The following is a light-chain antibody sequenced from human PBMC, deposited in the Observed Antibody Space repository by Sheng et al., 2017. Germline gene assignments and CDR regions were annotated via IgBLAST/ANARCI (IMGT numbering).Light chain of an antibody. V-gene: IGKV1-17*01. Sequence: DIQVTQSPSSLSASVGDRVTITCRTSQGITTDLGWYQQKPGKAPKRLIYAASSLQSGVPSRFSGSGSGTEFTLTISSLQPEDFAVYFCQQRNSWPPTFGQGTRLETK. CDR1: QGITTD. J-gene: IGKJ5*01. CDR3: QQRNSWPPT. CDR2: AAS.